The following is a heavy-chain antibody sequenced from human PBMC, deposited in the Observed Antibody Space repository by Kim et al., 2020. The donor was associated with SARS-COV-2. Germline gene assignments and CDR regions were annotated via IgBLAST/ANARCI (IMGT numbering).Heavy chain of an antibody. J-gene: IGHJ4*02. CDR1: GFTFDDYA. CDR2: ISGDGGST. CDR3: AKSGTFWSGGKSSFGY. V-gene: IGHV3-43*02. Sequence: GGSLRLSCAASGFTFDDYAMHWVHQAPGKGLEWVSLISGDGGSTYYADSVKGRFTISRDNSKNSLYLQMNSLRTEDTALYYCAKSGTFWSGGKSSFGYWGQRALVTVSS. D-gene: IGHD3-3*01.